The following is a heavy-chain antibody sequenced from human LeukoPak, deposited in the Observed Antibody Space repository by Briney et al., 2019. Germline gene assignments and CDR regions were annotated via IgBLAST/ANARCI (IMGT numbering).Heavy chain of an antibody. J-gene: IGHJ6*02. CDR1: GYTFTSYG. CDR2: ISAYNGNT. V-gene: IGHV1-18*01. CDR3: ARGWDPILTPNYWYYYGMDV. Sequence: ASVKVSCKASGYTFTSYGISWVRQAPGQGLEWMGWISAYNGNTNYAQKLQGRVTMTTDTSTSTAYMELRSLRSDDTAVYYCARGWDPILTPNYWYYYGMDVWGQGTTVTVSS. D-gene: IGHD3-9*01.